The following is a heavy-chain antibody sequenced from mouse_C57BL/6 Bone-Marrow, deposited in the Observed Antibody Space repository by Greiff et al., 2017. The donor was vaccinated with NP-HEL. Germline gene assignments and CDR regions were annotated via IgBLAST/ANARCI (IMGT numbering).Heavy chain of an antibody. D-gene: IGHD2-12*01. CDR2: ISSGSSTI. CDR1: GFTFSDYG. Sequence: EVQRVESGGGLVKPGGSLQLSCAASGFTFSDYGMHWVRQAPEKGLEWVAYISSGSSTIYYADKVKGRFTISRDNAKNTLFLQITSLRSEDTAMYYCSKRYRGLYYYAMDYWGQGTAVTVSS. CDR3: SKRYRGLYYYAMDY. J-gene: IGHJ4*01. V-gene: IGHV5-17*01.